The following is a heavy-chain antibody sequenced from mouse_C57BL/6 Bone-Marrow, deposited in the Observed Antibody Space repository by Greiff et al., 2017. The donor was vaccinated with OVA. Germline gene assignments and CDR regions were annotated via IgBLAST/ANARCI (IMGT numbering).Heavy chain of an antibody. CDR1: GYSITSGYY. CDR3: AREGYGSSYRYFDY. D-gene: IGHD1-1*01. Sequence: DVQLQESGPGLVKPSQSLSLTCSVTGYSITSGYYWNWIRQFPGNKLEWMGYISYDGSNNYNPSLKNRISITRDTSKNQFFLKLNSVTTEDTATYYCAREGYGSSYRYFDYWGQGTTLTVSS. J-gene: IGHJ2*01. CDR2: ISYDGSN. V-gene: IGHV3-6*01.